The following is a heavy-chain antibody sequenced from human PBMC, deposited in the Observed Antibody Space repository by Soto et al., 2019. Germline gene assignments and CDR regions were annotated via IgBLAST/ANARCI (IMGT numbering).Heavy chain of an antibody. CDR1: GGSVGSSSYY. Sequence: SETLSLTCNVSGGSVGSSSYYWGWIRQAPGKGLEWIVSTYYSAGTYYNPSLKSRVTTTLDASKNQFTLTVTSVTAADTAIYNCARHAARGYSSSWYFEDWGQGTPVTVSS. D-gene: IGHD6-13*01. CDR2: TYYSAGT. J-gene: IGHJ4*01. CDR3: ARHAARGYSSSWYFED. V-gene: IGHV4-39*01.